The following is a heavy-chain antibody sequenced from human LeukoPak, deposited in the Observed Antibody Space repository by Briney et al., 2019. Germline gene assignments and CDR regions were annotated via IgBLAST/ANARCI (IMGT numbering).Heavy chain of an antibody. CDR1: GYTFTGYY. D-gene: IGHD2-2*01. CDR2: ISAYNGNT. V-gene: IGHV1-18*04. J-gene: IGHJ6*03. CDR3: ARGPPYCSSTSCYGTYYYYYMDV. Sequence: GSVKVSCKASGYTFTGYYMHWVRQAPGQGLEWMGWISAYNGNTNYAQKVQGRVTMTTDTSTSTAYMELRSLRSDDTAVYYCARGPPYCSSTSCYGTYYYYYMDVWGKGTTVTVSS.